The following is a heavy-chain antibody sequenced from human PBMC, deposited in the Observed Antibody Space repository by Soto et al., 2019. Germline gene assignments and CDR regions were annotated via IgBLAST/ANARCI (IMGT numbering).Heavy chain of an antibody. V-gene: IGHV3-30*18. CDR3: AKGGRQWLVTSDFNY. D-gene: IGHD6-19*01. Sequence: VQLVESGGGVVQPGRSLRLSCAASGFTFSDYAMHWVRQAPGKGVVWVAVVSHDGRNTHYADSVKGRFTISRDSSKNTVSLEMTSLRAEDTAVYYCAKGGRQWLVTSDFNYWGQGALVTVSS. J-gene: IGHJ4*02. CDR1: GFTFSDYA. CDR2: VSHDGRNT.